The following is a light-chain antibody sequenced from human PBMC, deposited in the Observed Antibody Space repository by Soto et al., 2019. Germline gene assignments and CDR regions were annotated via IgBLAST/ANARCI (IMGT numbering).Light chain of an antibody. CDR3: QQYGSSRLT. Sequence: EIVLTQSPGTLSLSPGERATLSCRAGQSVSSSYLAWYQQKPGQAPRLLIYGASSRATGIPDRFSGSGSGTNFTLTISTLEPEDFAVYYCQQYGSSRLTFGGGTKVDIK. CDR2: GAS. J-gene: IGKJ4*01. CDR1: QSVSSSY. V-gene: IGKV3-20*01.